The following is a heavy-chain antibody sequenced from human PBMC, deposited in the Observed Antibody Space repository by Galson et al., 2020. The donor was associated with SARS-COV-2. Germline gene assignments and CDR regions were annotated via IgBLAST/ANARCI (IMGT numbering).Heavy chain of an antibody. Sequence: GGSLRLSCAASGFTFSSYGMHWVRQAPGKGLEWVAVIWYDGSNKYYADSVKGQFTISRDNSKNTLYLQMNSLRAEDTAVYYCARDYTYYDFWSGYAGPSNRVYYYYGMDVWGQGTTVTVSS. CDR1: GFTFSSYG. CDR3: ARDYTYYDFWSGYAGPSNRVYYYYGMDV. D-gene: IGHD3-3*01. CDR2: IWYDGSNK. J-gene: IGHJ6*02. V-gene: IGHV3-33*01.